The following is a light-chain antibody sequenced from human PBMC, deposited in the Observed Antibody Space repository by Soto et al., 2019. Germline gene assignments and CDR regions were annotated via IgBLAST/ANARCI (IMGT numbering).Light chain of an antibody. J-gene: IGLJ1*01. Sequence: QSVLTQPASVSVSPGQSITISCTGTSSDVGGYNYVSWYQQHPGKAPKLMIYDVSNRPPGVSNRFSGSKSGNTASLTISGLQAEDEADYYCSSYTSSRTLEVFGTGTKVTVL. CDR2: DVS. CDR3: SSYTSSRTLEV. CDR1: SSDVGGYNY. V-gene: IGLV2-14*01.